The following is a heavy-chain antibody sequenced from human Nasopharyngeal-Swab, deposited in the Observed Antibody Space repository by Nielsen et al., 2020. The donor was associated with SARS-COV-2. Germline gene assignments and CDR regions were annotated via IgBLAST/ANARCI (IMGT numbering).Heavy chain of an antibody. D-gene: IGHD3-22*01. V-gene: IGHV3-23*01. Sequence: VRQAPGKGLEWVSAISGSGGSTYYADSVKGRFTISRDNSKNTLYLQMNSLRAEDTAVYYCAKGKVVVVITPLGYWGRGTLVTVSS. CDR3: AKGKVVVVITPLGY. CDR2: ISGSGGST. J-gene: IGHJ4*02.